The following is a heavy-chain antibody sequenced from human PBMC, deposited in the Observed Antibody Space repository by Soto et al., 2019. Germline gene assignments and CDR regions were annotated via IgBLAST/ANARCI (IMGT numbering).Heavy chain of an antibody. D-gene: IGHD3-3*01. Sequence: PGESLKISCKGSGYSFTIYWIGWVRQMPGKGLEWMGIIYPGDSDTRYSPSFQGQVTISADKSISTAYLQWSSLKASDTAMYYCXRRSDFWSGYKAYGMDVWGQGTTVTVSS. CDR1: GYSFTIYW. J-gene: IGHJ6*02. CDR3: XRRSDFWSGYKAYGMDV. V-gene: IGHV5-51*01. CDR2: IYPGDSDT.